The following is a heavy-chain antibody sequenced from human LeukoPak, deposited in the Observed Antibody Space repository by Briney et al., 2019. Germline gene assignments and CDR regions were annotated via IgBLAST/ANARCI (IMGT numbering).Heavy chain of an antibody. CDR3: AREEGTFDY. J-gene: IGHJ4*02. V-gene: IGHV3-20*04. D-gene: IGHD1-1*01. CDR1: GFTFDEYG. CDR2: IKKNGDTK. Sequence: GGSLRLSCAASGFTFDEYGMAWVRQAPGKGLEWVSGIKKNGDTKIYADSVKGRFTISRDNAKNSLYLQMNSLRAEDTAVYYCAREEGTFDYWGQGTLVTVSS.